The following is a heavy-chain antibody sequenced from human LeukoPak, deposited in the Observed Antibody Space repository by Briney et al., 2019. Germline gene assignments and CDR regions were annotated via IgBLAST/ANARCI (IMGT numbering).Heavy chain of an antibody. J-gene: IGHJ4*02. CDR3: AKAKGPGWLAPFDY. Sequence: GGSLRLSCAASGFTFRSYGMHWVRQAPGKGLEGVAVISYDGSNKYYADSVKGRFTISRDNSKNTLYLQMNSLRAEDTAVYYCAKAKGPGWLAPFDYWGQGTLVTVSS. V-gene: IGHV3-30*12. D-gene: IGHD6-19*01. CDR1: GFTFRSYG. CDR2: ISYDGSNK.